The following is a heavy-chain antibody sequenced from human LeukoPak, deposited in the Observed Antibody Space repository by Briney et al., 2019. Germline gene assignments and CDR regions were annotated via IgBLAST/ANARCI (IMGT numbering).Heavy chain of an antibody. V-gene: IGHV3-23*01. J-gene: IGHJ4*02. CDR3: AKDNGSSSIDY. Sequence: GGSLRLSCAASGFTFSSHAMSWVRQAPGKGLEWVSATSGSGGSTYYADSVKGRFTISRDNSKNTLYLQMNSLRAEDTAVYYCAKDNGSSSIDYWGQGTLVTVSS. CDR1: GFTFSSHA. CDR2: TSGSGGST. D-gene: IGHD6-6*01.